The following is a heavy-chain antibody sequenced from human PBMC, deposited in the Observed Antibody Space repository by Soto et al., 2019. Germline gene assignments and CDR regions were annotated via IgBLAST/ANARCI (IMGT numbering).Heavy chain of an antibody. CDR3: ARHNYGSGSTYFDY. D-gene: IGHD3-10*01. J-gene: IGHJ4*02. Sequence: QVQLQESGPGLVKPSETLSLTCTVSGGSISSYYWSWIRQPPGKGLEWIGYIYYSGSTNYNPSLKSRVTISVDTYKNQSYLKLNSMTAADTAVYYCARHNYGSGSTYFDYWGQGTLVTVSS. CDR2: IYYSGST. CDR1: GGSISSYY. V-gene: IGHV4-59*08.